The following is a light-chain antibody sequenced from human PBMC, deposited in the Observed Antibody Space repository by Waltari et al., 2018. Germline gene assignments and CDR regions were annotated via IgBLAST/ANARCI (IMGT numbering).Light chain of an antibody. CDR1: QGINSW. J-gene: IGKJ1*01. CDR2: AAS. V-gene: IGKV1-12*01. Sequence: DIQMTQSPSYVSASIGDRVIITCRASQGINSWLAWYQQKPGMAPKILIYAASSLQSGVPSRFSGSGSGTDFTLTISNLQPEDFATYYCQQANTFPWTFGQGTTVEV. CDR3: QQANTFPWT.